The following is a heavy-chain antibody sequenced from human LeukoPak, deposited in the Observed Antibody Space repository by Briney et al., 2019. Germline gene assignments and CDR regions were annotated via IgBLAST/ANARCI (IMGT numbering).Heavy chain of an antibody. CDR1: GGTFSSYA. Sequence: SVKVSCKASGGTFSSYAFSWVRQAPGQGLEWMGGIIPIFGTANYAQKFQGRVTITADKSTSTAYMELSSLRSEDTAVYYCAREGRSERAGPYYYYYMDVWGKGTTVTVSS. V-gene: IGHV1-69*06. CDR3: AREGRSERAGPYYYYYMDV. CDR2: IIPIFGTA. J-gene: IGHJ6*03. D-gene: IGHD6-25*01.